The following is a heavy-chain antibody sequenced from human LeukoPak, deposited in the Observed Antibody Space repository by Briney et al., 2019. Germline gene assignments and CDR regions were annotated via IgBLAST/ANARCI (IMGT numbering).Heavy chain of an antibody. V-gene: IGHV3-74*01. CDR3: ARHAGDCGGDCPRWFDH. J-gene: IGHJ5*02. CDR1: GFTFSSYC. CDR2: INPDGATT. Sequence: GGSLRLSCAASGFTFSSYCIHWVRQPPGKGLVLVSLINPDGATTSYAYVVKGRFTISRDNAKHTVDLKMNSMRGEDTAVYYCARHAGDCGGDCPRWFDHWGQGILVTVSS. D-gene: IGHD2-21*02.